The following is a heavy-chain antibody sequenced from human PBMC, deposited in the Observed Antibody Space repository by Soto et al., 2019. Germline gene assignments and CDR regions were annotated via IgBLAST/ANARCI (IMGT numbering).Heavy chain of an antibody. D-gene: IGHD3-10*01. J-gene: IGHJ4*02. CDR1: GYTFTGYY. Sequence: ASVKVSCKASGYTFTGYYMHWVRQAPGQGLEWMGWINPNSGGTNYAQKFQGWVTMTRDTSISTAYMELSRLRSDDTAVYYCARCHPDSLVELGELCYFDYWGQGTLVTVSS. V-gene: IGHV1-2*04. CDR3: ARCHPDSLVELGELCYFDY. CDR2: INPNSGGT.